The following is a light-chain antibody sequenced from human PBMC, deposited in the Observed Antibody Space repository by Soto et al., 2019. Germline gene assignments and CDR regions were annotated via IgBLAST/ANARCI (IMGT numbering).Light chain of an antibody. Sequence: QSVRTQPASVSGSPGQSITISCTGPSSDVGGYNYVSWYQQHPGKAPKLMIYDVSNRPSGVSNRFSGSKSGNTASLTISGLQAEDEADYYCSSYTSSSTYVFGTGTKVTVL. CDR3: SSYTSSSTYV. V-gene: IGLV2-14*01. J-gene: IGLJ1*01. CDR1: SSDVGGYNY. CDR2: DVS.